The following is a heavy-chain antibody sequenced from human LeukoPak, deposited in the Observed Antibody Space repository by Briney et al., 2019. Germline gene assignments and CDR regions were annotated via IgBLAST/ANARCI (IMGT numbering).Heavy chain of an antibody. V-gene: IGHV3-23*01. CDR3: AKDSHSNYEVS. J-gene: IGHJ4*02. D-gene: IGHD4-11*01. Sequence: GGSLRLSCAAPGFTFSSYAMSWVRQAPGKGLEWVSAISGSGGSTYYADSVKGRFTISRDNSKNTLYLQMNSLRAEDTAVYYCAKDSHSNYEVSWGQGTLVTVSS. CDR2: ISGSGGST. CDR1: GFTFSSYA.